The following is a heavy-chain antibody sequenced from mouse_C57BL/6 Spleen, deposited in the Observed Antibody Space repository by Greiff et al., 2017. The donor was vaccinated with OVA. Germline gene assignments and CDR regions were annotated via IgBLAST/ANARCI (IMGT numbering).Heavy chain of an antibody. CDR2: ISSGGSYT. J-gene: IGHJ3*01. CDR3: AREGGGRSLAWFAD. V-gene: IGHV5-6*01. Sequence: EVLLVESGGDLVKPGGSLKLSCAASGFTFSSYGMSWVRQTPDTRLEWVATISSGGSYTYYPDRVKGRSTISRDNAKNTLYLQMSRLKSEDTAMYYCAREGGGRSLAWFADWGQGTLVTVSA. D-gene: IGHD1-1*01. CDR1: GFTFSSYG.